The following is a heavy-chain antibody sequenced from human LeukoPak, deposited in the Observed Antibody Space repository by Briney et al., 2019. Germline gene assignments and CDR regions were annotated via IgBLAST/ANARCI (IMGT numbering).Heavy chain of an antibody. CDR2: INPSGGST. J-gene: IGHJ3*02. CDR3: AREEYYYDSSGYYGGAFDI. CDR1: GYTFTSYY. V-gene: IGHV1-46*01. Sequence: GASVKVSCKASGYTFTSYYIHWVRQAPGQGLEWMGIINPSGGSTNYAQKFQGRVTMTRDTSTSTVYMELSSLRSEDTAVYYCAREEYYYDSSGYYGGAFDIWGQGTMVTVSS. D-gene: IGHD3-22*01.